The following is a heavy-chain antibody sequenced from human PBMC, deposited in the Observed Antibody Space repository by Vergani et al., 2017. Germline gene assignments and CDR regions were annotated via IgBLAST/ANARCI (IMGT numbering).Heavy chain of an antibody. CDR2: IQFDGSNQ. CDR3: AGANTGPTRYYYYIDV. CDR1: GFTLSNYD. J-gene: IGHJ6*03. D-gene: IGHD2-8*02. Sequence: QVQLVESGGGVVQRGGSLRLSCATSGFTLSNYDMQWIRQGPGKGLEFGAFIQFDGSNQYYADSVKGRFTLARDFSKNTLYLQMNSLRTDDTAVYYCAGANTGPTRYYYYIDVWGKGTTVTVSS. V-gene: IGHV3-30*02.